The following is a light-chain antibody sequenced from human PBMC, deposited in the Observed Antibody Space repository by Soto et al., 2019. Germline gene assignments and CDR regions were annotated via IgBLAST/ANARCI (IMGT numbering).Light chain of an antibody. CDR3: SSYTSATTWV. CDR2: EVS. Sequence: QSALTQPASVSESPGQSITISCIGTSTDVGGYDHVSWYQQHPGKAPKVIISEVSNRPSGVSTRFSGSKSGYTASLTISGLQTEDEADYYCSSYTSATTWVFGGGTKVTVL. V-gene: IGLV2-14*01. CDR1: STDVGGYDH. J-gene: IGLJ3*02.